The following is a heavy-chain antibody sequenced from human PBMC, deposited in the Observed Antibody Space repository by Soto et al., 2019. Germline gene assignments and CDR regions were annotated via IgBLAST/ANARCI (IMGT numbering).Heavy chain of an antibody. CDR3: ARDSGDWEIFFAFDI. CDR2: IWNDGSNV. J-gene: IGHJ3*02. Sequence: QVQLVESGGGVVQPGRSLRLSCAASGFTFRNYAMHWVRQAPGKGLEWVAVIWNDGSNVYYTDSVKGRFTLSRDNSMNTLIPQMNSLRAEDTTVYYCARDSGDWEIFFAFDIWGQGTMVTVSS. D-gene: IGHD1-26*01. V-gene: IGHV3-33*01. CDR1: GFTFRNYA.